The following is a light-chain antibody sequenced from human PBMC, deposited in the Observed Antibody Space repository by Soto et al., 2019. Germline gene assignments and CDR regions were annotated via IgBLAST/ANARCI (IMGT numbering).Light chain of an antibody. CDR3: QQYYSYPRIT. Sequence: DIQMTQSPSTRSSSVGDRVTITFRASQSISSWLAWYQQKPGKAPKLLIYAASTLQSGVPSRFSGSGSGTDFTLTISCLQSEDFATYYCQQYYSYPRITFGQGTRLEIK. J-gene: IGKJ5*01. CDR2: AAS. CDR1: QSISSW. V-gene: IGKV1-5*01.